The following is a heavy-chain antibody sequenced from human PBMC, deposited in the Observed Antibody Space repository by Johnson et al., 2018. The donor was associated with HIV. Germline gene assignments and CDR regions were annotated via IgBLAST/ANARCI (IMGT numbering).Heavy chain of an antibody. D-gene: IGHD5-18*01. CDR3: ARDWTSSLLTSMASYAFDI. CDR2: IYSGGST. J-gene: IGHJ3*02. V-gene: IGHV3-66*01. Sequence: VQLVESGGGLVQPGGSLRLSCAASGFTVNSNYMSWVRQAPGKVLEWVSVIYSGGSTYYADSVKGRFTISRDNSKNSLYLQMNSLRAEDTAGYYCARDWTSSLLTSMASYAFDIWGQGTMVTVSS. CDR1: GFTVNSNY.